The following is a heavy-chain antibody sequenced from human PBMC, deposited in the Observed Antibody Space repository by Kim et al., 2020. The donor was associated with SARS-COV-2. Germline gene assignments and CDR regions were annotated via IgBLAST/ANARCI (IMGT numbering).Heavy chain of an antibody. V-gene: IGHV6-1*01. CDR3: ARIGGGEFDY. J-gene: IGHJ4*02. CDR2: YK. Sequence: YKDYAESVKGRITISPDTSGDQFSRQLNSVTPEDTAVYYCARIGGGEFDYWGQGTLVTVSS. D-gene: IGHD3-16*01.